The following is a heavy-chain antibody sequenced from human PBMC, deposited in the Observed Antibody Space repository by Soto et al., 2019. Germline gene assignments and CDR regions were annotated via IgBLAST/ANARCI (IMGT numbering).Heavy chain of an antibody. J-gene: IGHJ5*02. CDR2: IIPIFGTA. CDR1: GGTFSSYA. CDR3: ARGTTMIVVVRGGWFDP. Sequence: QVQLVQSGAEVKKPGSSVKVSCKASGGTFSSYAISWVRQAPGQGLEWMGGIIPIFGTANYAQKFQGRVTITADESTSTAYMELSSLRSEDKAVYYCARGTTMIVVVRGGWFDPWGQGTLVTVSS. V-gene: IGHV1-69*01. D-gene: IGHD3-22*01.